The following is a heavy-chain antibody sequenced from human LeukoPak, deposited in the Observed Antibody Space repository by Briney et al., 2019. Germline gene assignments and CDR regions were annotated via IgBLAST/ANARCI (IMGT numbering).Heavy chain of an antibody. CDR3: AREVEDWESPYGDAFDI. CDR2: ISSSSSTI. D-gene: IGHD1-26*01. V-gene: IGHV3-48*02. Sequence: GGSLRLSCAASGFTFSSYSMNWVRQAPGKGLEWVSYISSSSSTIYYADSVEGRFTISRDNAKNSLYLQMNSLRDEDTAVYYCAREVEDWESPYGDAFDIWGQGTMVTVSS. J-gene: IGHJ3*02. CDR1: GFTFSSYS.